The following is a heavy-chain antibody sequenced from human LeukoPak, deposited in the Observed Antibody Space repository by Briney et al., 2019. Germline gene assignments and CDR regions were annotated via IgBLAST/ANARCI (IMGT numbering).Heavy chain of an antibody. J-gene: IGHJ3*02. Sequence: PSETLCLSCTVSGVSLSSYFWSWVRQPAGKGLEWVGGIYISGRTNYNPCLESRVAMSVDTYKNQFSLKLSYVTAADTAVYYCVRAFGPDDAFYIWGQGKMVTVSS. CDR1: GVSLSSYF. CDR3: VRAFGPDDAFYI. V-gene: IGHV4-4*07. CDR2: IYISGRT. D-gene: IGHD1-14*01.